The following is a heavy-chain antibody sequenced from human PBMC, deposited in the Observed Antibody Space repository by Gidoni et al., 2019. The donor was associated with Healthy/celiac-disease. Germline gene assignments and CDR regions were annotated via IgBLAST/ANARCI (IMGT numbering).Heavy chain of an antibody. J-gene: IGHJ4*02. CDR2: IYYSGST. D-gene: IGHD2-15*01. Sequence: QVQLQESGPGLVKPSQTLSLTCTVSGGSISSGGYYWSWIRQHPGKGLEWIGYIYYSGSTYYNPSLKSRVTISVDTSKNQFSLKLSSVTAADTAVYYCARGGDCSGGSCYQSNFDYWGQGTLVTVSS. CDR1: GGSISSGGYY. V-gene: IGHV4-31*03. CDR3: ARGGDCSGGSCYQSNFDY.